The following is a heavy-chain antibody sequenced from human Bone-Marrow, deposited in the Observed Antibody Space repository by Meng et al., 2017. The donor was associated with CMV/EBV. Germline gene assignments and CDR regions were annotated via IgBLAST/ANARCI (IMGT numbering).Heavy chain of an antibody. J-gene: IGHJ4*02. CDR2: IIPILGIA. Sequence: SVKVSCKASGGTFSSYTISWVRQAPGQGLEWMGRIIPILGIANYAQKFQGRVTITADKSTSTAYMELSSLRSEDTAVYYCARRSVRELDGWDYWGQGTLVTVSS. V-gene: IGHV1-69*02. D-gene: IGHD1-26*01. CDR1: GGTFSSYT. CDR3: ARRSVRELDGWDY.